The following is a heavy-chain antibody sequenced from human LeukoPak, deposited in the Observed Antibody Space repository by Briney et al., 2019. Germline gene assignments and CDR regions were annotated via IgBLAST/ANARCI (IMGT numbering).Heavy chain of an antibody. CDR1: GGSIRNYY. CDR2: ISYSGST. CDR3: ARVWGFGSYGYSYFDY. J-gene: IGHJ4*02. Sequence: SETLSLTCTVSGGSIRNYYWIWIRQPPGKGLEWIGHISYSGSTNYNPSLKSRVTISVDTSKNQFSLKVTSVTAADTAVYYCARVWGFGSYGYSYFDYWGQGTLVTVSX. V-gene: IGHV4-59*01. D-gene: IGHD5-18*01.